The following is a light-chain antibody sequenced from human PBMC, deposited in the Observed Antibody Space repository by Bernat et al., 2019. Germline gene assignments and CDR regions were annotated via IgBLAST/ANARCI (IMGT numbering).Light chain of an antibody. CDR1: QSVSSSY. CDR2: GAS. Sequence: EIVLTQSPGTLSLSPGERATLSCRASQSVSSSYLAWYQQKPGQAPRLLIYGASSRATGIPDRFSGSGSGTDFTLTVSGLEPEDFAVYYCQQYGSSPLFSFGPATRVDIK. J-gene: IGKJ3*01. V-gene: IGKV3-20*01. CDR3: QQYGSSPLFS.